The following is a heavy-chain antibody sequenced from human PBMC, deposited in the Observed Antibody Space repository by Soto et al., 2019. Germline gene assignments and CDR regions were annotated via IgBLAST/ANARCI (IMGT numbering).Heavy chain of an antibody. CDR3: AREDYDILTGYFSAFDI. V-gene: IGHV1-3*01. Sequence: QVQLVQSGAEVKKPGASVKVSCKASGYTFTSYAMHWVRQAPGQRLEWMGWIIAGHDNTKYSQKRLGRVTLTWDTSASTAYMELIGLRSEDTAVYYCAREDYDILTGYFSAFDIWGQGTMVTVSS. D-gene: IGHD3-9*01. J-gene: IGHJ3*02. CDR2: IIAGHDNT. CDR1: GYTFTSYA.